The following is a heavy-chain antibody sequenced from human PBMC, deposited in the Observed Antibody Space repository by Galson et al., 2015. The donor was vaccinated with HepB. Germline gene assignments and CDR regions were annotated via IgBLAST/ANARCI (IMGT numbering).Heavy chain of an antibody. J-gene: IGHJ4*02. D-gene: IGHD6-6*01. Sequence: SLRLSCAASGFTFSTYSMNWVRQAPGKGLEWVSHIGYSSGTIYYADSVKGRFTISRDNAKNSLYLQMNSLRDEDTAVYYCARERDAYSSSSRFDYWGQGTLVTVSS. CDR3: ARERDAYSSSSRFDY. CDR2: IGYSSGTI. CDR1: GFTFSTYS. V-gene: IGHV3-48*02.